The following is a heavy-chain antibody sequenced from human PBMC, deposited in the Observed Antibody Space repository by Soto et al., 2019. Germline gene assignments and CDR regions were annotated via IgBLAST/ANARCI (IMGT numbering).Heavy chain of an antibody. D-gene: IGHD6-19*01. CDR1: GGTFSSYT. V-gene: IGHV1-69*04. J-gene: IGHJ6*03. Sequence: SVKVSCKASGGTFSSYTISWVRQAPGQGLEWMGRIIPILGIANYAQKFQGRVTITADKSTSTAYMELSSLRSEDTAVYYCARESVDNYYYYYMDVWGKGTTVTVSS. CDR3: ARESVDNYYYYYMDV. CDR2: IIPILGIA.